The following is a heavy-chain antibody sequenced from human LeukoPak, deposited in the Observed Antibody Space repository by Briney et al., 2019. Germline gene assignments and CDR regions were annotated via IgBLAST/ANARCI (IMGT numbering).Heavy chain of an antibody. CDR2: IWYDGSNK. J-gene: IGHJ3*02. Sequence: PGRSLRLSCAASGFTFSSYGMHWVRQAPGKGLEWEAVIWYDGSNKYYADSVKGRFTISRDNSKNTLYLQMNSLRAEDTAVYYCAKDMSSGYYDAFDIWGQGTMVTVSS. D-gene: IGHD3-22*01. V-gene: IGHV3-33*06. CDR3: AKDMSSGYYDAFDI. CDR1: GFTFSSYG.